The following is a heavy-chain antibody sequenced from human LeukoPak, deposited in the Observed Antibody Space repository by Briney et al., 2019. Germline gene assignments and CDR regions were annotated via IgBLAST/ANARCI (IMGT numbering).Heavy chain of an antibody. CDR3: ARKITYYYDSSGYFGWFDP. CDR2: INHSGST. Sequence: PSETLSLTCAVYGGSFSGYYWSWIRQPPGKGLEWIGEINHSGSTNYNPSLKSRVTISVDTSKNQFSLKLSSVTAADTAVYYCARKITYYYDSSGYFGWFDPWGQGTLVTVSS. J-gene: IGHJ5*02. CDR1: GGSFSGYY. D-gene: IGHD3-22*01. V-gene: IGHV4-34*01.